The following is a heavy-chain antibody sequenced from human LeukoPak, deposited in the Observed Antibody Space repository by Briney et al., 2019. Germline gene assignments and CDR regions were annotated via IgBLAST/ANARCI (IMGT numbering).Heavy chain of an antibody. CDR3: AKGVRGVGALNWFDP. Sequence: GGSLRLSCAASGFTFISYAMSWVRQAPGKGLEWVSAISGSGGSTYYADSVKGRFTISRDNSKNTLYLQMNSLRAEDTAVYYCAKGVRGVGALNWFDPWGQGTLVTVSS. CDR2: ISGSGGST. D-gene: IGHD1-26*01. V-gene: IGHV3-23*01. CDR1: GFTFISYA. J-gene: IGHJ5*02.